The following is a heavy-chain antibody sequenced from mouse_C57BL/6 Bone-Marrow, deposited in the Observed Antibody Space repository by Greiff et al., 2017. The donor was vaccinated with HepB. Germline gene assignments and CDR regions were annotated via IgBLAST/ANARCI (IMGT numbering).Heavy chain of an antibody. CDR2: IHPNSGST. CDR1: GYTFTSYW. CDR3: GGSAQQDY. Sequence: LVESGAELVKPGASVKLSCKASGYTFTSYWMHWVKQRPGQGLEWIGMIHPNSGSTNYNEKFKSKATLTVDKSSSTAYMQLSSLTSEDSAVYYCGGSAQQDYWGQGTTLTVSS. V-gene: IGHV1-64*01. J-gene: IGHJ2*01.